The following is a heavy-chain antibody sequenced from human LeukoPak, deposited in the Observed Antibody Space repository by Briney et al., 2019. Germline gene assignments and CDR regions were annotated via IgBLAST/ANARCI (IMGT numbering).Heavy chain of an antibody. CDR1: GESISGFY. CDR2: IYYSGST. J-gene: IGHJ3*02. D-gene: IGHD2-2*01. CDR3: AQGRHTIHDAFDI. V-gene: IGHV4-59*01. Sequence: PSETLSLTCTVSGESISGFYWTWVRQPPGKGLEWIGHIYYSGSTNYNPSLKSRVTISVDTSKNQFSLKLSSVTAADTAVYYCAQGRHTIHDAFDIWGQGTMVTVSS.